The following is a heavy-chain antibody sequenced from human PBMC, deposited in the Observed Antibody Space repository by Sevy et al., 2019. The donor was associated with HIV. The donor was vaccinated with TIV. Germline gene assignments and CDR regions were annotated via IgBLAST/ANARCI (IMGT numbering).Heavy chain of an antibody. Sequence: SETLSLTCAVSGGSISSGGYSWSWIRQPPGKGLEWIGYIYHTGNTYYNPSLKSRVTISVDRSKNRFSLKLSSVTAADTAVYYCARAAARVTTVTHFDYWGQGTLVTVSS. J-gene: IGHJ4*02. CDR3: ARAAARVTTVTHFDY. CDR1: GGSISSGGYS. V-gene: IGHV4-30-2*01. D-gene: IGHD4-17*01. CDR2: IYHTGNT.